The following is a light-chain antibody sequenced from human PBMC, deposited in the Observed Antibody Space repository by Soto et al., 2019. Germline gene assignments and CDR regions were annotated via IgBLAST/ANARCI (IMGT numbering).Light chain of an antibody. CDR1: QSISSY. J-gene: IGKJ1*01. CDR2: AAS. CDR3: QQSYSTPRWT. V-gene: IGKV1-39*01. Sequence: IPITHSPSSLSASVGERITNPCPASQSISSYLNWYQQKPGKAPKLLIYAASSLQSGVPSRFSGSGSGTDFTLTISSLQPEDFATYYCQQSYSTPRWTFGQGTKVDIK.